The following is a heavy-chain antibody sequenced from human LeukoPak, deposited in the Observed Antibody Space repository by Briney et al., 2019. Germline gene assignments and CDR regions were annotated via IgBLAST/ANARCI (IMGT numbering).Heavy chain of an antibody. D-gene: IGHD3-9*01. CDR2: IYYSGST. CDR1: GGSISSSSYY. J-gene: IGHJ2*01. Sequence: SETLSLTCTVSGGSISSSSYYWGWIRQPPGKGLEWIGSIYYSGSTYYNPSLKSRVTISVDTSKNQFSLKLSSVTAADTAVYYCARAGEVDILTGYYLSWYFDLWGRGTLVTVSS. CDR3: ARAGEVDILTGYYLSWYFDL. V-gene: IGHV4-39*07.